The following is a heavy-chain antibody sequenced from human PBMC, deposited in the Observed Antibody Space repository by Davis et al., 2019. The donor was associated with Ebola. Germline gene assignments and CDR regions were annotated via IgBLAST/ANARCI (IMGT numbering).Heavy chain of an antibody. CDR2: ISSRDGTT. V-gene: IGHV3-23*01. Sequence: GESLKISCAASGFTFGSYAMTWVRQVPGKGLEWVSDISSRDGTTYYADSVKGRFTISRDNSKNTLYLQMNSLRTEDTAVYYCAKAIWGTYRTEYWGQGTLVTVSS. D-gene: IGHD3-16*02. CDR1: GFTFGSYA. J-gene: IGHJ4*02. CDR3: AKAIWGTYRTEY.